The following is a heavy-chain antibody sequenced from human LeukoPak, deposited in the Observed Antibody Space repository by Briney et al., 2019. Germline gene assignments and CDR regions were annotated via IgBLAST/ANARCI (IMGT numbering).Heavy chain of an antibody. J-gene: IGHJ4*02. Sequence: SVKVSCKASGGTFSGYAISWVRQAPGQGLEWMGRIIPILGIANYAQKFQGRVTITADKSTSTAYMELSSLRSEDTAVYYCARERVVTMVRGFYYFDYWGQGTLVTVSS. CDR1: GGTFSGYA. CDR2: IIPILGIA. CDR3: ARERVVTMVRGFYYFDY. V-gene: IGHV1-69*04. D-gene: IGHD3-10*01.